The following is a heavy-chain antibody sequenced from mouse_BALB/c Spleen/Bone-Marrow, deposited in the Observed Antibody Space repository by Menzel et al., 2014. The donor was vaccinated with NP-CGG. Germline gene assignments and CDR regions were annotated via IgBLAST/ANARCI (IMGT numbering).Heavy chain of an antibody. V-gene: IGHV1S29*02. CDR1: GYTFTDYN. D-gene: IGHD1-1*01. Sequence: EVKVEESGPELVKPGASVKISCKASGYTFTDYNMHWVKQSHGKSLEWIGYIYPYNGGTGYNQKFKSKATLTVDNSSSTAYMELRSLTSEDSAVYYCARYGSSPYYAMDYWGQGTSVTVSS. CDR2: IYPYNGGT. CDR3: ARYGSSPYYAMDY. J-gene: IGHJ4*01.